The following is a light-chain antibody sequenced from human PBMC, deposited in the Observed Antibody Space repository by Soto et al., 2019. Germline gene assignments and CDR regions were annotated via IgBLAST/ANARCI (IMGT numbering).Light chain of an antibody. V-gene: IGLV1-40*01. CDR2: GNN. Sequence: QTVVTQPPSVSGAPGQRVTISCTGSSSNIGAGFDVHWYQQFPGTAPKLLIFGNNNRPSGVPDRFSGSKSGTSGSLAITGLQAEDEADYYCSSYTSSSTLRVFGTGTKVTVL. CDR3: SSYTSSSTLRV. CDR1: SSNIGAGFD. J-gene: IGLJ1*01.